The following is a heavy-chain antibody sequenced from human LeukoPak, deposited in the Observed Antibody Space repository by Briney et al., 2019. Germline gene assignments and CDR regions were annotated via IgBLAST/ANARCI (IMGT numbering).Heavy chain of an antibody. CDR3: ARVDYDILTGYPRAAFDI. V-gene: IGHV1-69*13. D-gene: IGHD3-9*01. CDR1: GGTFSSYA. J-gene: IGHJ3*02. Sequence: ASVKVSCKASGGTFSSYAISWVRQAPGQGLEWMGGIIPIFGTANYAQKFQGRVTITADESTSTAYMELSSLRSEDTAVYYCARVDYDILTGYPRAAFDIWGQGTMVTVSS. CDR2: IIPIFGTA.